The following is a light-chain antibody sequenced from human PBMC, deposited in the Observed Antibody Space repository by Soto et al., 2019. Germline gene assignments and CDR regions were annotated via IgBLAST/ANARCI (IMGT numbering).Light chain of an antibody. Sequence: EIVMTQSPATLSVSPWERDTIYCRASQSVSSNLAWYQQKPGPAPRLLIYGASTRATGIPARFSGSGSGTEFTLTISSLQSEVLAVYYCQQYNNWPPRTFGGGTKVDIK. CDR3: QQYNNWPPRT. CDR2: GAS. J-gene: IGKJ4*01. CDR1: QSVSSN. V-gene: IGKV3-15*01.